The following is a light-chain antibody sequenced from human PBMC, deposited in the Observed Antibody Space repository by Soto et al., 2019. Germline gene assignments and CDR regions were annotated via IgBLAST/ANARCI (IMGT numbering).Light chain of an antibody. CDR1: SSDIGNNNY. CDR3: SSYTTSSSYG. CDR2: DVT. V-gene: IGLV2-14*01. J-gene: IGLJ1*01. Sequence: QSALTQPASVSGSPGQSITISCTGTSSDIGNNNYVSWYQQHPGKAPKLMTYDVTNRPSGVSNRFSGSKSGNTASLTISGLQAEDEADYYCSSYTTSSSYGFGTGTKVTVL.